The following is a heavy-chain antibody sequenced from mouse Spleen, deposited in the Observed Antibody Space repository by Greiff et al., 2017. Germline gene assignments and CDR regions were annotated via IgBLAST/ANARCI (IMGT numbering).Heavy chain of an antibody. Sequence: EVQLQQSGAELVRPGASVKLSCTASGFNIKDDYMHWVKQRPEQGLEWIGWIDPENGDTEYASKFQGKATITADTSSNTAYLQLSSLTSEDTAVYYCTTDYYDGSYGGGQGTTLTVSS. CDR2: IDPENGDT. CDR3: TTDYYDGSYG. CDR1: GFNIKDDY. D-gene: IGHD1-1*01. J-gene: IGHJ2*01. V-gene: IGHV14-4*01.